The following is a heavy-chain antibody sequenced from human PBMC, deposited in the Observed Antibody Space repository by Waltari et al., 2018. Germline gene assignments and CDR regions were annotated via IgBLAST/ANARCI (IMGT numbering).Heavy chain of an antibody. CDR3: AKVGEGSTPYGMDV. V-gene: IGHV3-30*02. Sequence: QVQLVESGGGVVQPGGSLRLSCAASGFTFSSYGMHWVRPAPGKGLEWVAFIRYDGSNKYYADSVKGRFTISRDNSKNTLYLQMNSLRAEDTAVYYCAKVGEGSTPYGMDVWGQGTTVTVSS. CDR2: IRYDGSNK. CDR1: GFTFSSYG. D-gene: IGHD2-15*01. J-gene: IGHJ6*02.